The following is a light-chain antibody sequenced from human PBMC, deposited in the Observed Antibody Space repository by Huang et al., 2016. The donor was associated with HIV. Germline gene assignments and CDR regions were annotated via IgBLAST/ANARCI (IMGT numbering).Light chain of an antibody. CDR2: WAS. CDR3: QQYYNAPIT. V-gene: IGKV4-1*01. CDR1: QSVSYGSYSKVY. Sequence: DIVMTQSPDSLAVSLGERATVNCKSSQSVSYGSYSKVYLACYQQKPGQPPKLLIYWASTRECGVPDRFSGSGSGTDFTLTISSLQAEDVAVYYCQQYYNAPITFGQGTRLE. J-gene: IGKJ5*01.